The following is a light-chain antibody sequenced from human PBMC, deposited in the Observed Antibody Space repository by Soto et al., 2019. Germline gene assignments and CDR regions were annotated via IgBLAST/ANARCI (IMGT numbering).Light chain of an antibody. CDR3: QQRSNWPPIT. Sequence: EIVLTQSPGTLSLSPGERATLSCRAGQSVSSSYLAWYQQKPCQAPRLLIYDATKRASGIPARFSGSGSGTDFTLTISSLEPEDFAVYYCQQRSNWPPITFGQGTRLEIK. CDR2: DAT. V-gene: IGKV3D-20*02. J-gene: IGKJ5*01. CDR1: QSVSSSY.